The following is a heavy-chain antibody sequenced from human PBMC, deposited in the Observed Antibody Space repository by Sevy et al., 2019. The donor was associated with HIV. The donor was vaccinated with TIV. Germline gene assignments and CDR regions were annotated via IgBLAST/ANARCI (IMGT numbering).Heavy chain of an antibody. D-gene: IGHD2-15*01. CDR2: ISSSSSYI. CDR3: ARDVYCSGGSCYGAFDV. CDR1: GFTFSSYS. J-gene: IGHJ3*01. Sequence: GGSLRLSCAASGFTFSSYSMNWVRQAPGKGLEWVSSISSSSSYIYYADSVKGRFTISRDNAKNSLYLQMNSLRVEDTAVYYCARDVYCSGGSCYGAFDVWGQGTMVTVSS. V-gene: IGHV3-21*01.